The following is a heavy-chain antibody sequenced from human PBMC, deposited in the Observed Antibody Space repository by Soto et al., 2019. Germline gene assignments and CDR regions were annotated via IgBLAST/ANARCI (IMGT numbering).Heavy chain of an antibody. J-gene: IGHJ4*02. V-gene: IGHV4-4*02. CDR2: VHHSGTT. CDR3: GRKGHYCADH. D-gene: IGHD2-21*01. Sequence: QVQLQESGPGLVKPSGTLSLTCVVSGDSISIGYWWTWVRQTPGKGLEWIGEVHHSGTTNYNPSLKSRVTISVDKSKNQFSLNLSSLTAADTAIYYCGRKGHYCADHWGQGSLVTVSS. CDR1: GDSISIGYW.